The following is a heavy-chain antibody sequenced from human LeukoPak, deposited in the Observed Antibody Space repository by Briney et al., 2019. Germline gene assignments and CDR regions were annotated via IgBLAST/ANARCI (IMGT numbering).Heavy chain of an antibody. CDR1: GFAFRTYA. Sequence: GGSLRLSCAASGFAFRTYAMSWVRQAPGKGLEGVSAISGSGDKTFYAESVRGRFTISRDNSKNTLYLQMNSLRAEDTAVYYCAKDLNYGFDSWGQGTLVTVSS. V-gene: IGHV3-23*01. CDR3: AKDLNYGFDS. D-gene: IGHD3-10*01. CDR2: ISGSGDKT. J-gene: IGHJ4*02.